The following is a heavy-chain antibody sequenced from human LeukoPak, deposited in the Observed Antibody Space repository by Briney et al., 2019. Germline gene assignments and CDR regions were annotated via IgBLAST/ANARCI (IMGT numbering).Heavy chain of an antibody. Sequence: GGSLRLSCAASGFTFTSYSMNWVRQAPGQGLEWVSAISNRGDTTYYTDSVKGRFTISRDNSRNTLYLQMNSLRADDTAVYYCAKVEGVAGPGDYWGQGTLVTVSS. CDR1: GFTFTSYS. D-gene: IGHD6-19*01. CDR3: AKVEGVAGPGDY. J-gene: IGHJ4*02. V-gene: IGHV3-23*01. CDR2: ISNRGDTT.